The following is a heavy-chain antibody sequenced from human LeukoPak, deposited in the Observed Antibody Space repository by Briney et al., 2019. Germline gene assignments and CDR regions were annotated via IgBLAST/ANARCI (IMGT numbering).Heavy chain of an antibody. CDR2: IIPIFGTA. J-gene: IGHJ5*02. CDR3: ARGPAMVRGVIPYNWFDP. Sequence: SVKVSCKASGGTFSSYAISWVRRAPGQGLEWMGGIIPIFGTANYAQKFQGRVAITADESTSTAYMELSSLRSEDTAVYYCARGPAMVRGVIPYNWFDPWGQGTLVTVSS. D-gene: IGHD3-10*01. V-gene: IGHV1-69*13. CDR1: GGTFSSYA.